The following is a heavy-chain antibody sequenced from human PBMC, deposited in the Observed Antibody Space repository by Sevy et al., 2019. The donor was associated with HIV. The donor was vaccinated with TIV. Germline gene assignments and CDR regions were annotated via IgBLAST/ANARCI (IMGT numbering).Heavy chain of an antibody. CDR2: IRYDGSDK. D-gene: IGHD4-4*01. J-gene: IGHJ4*02. Sequence: QLGGSLRLSCAASGFSFSSYGMHWVRQAPGKGLEWVAMIRYDGSDKYYADTVKGRFSISRDNSKNSLHLHMNSLRAEDTALYYCATTPRSNHRGYFDYWGQGTLVTVSS. CDR1: GFSFSSYG. CDR3: ATTPRSNHRGYFDY. V-gene: IGHV3-30*02.